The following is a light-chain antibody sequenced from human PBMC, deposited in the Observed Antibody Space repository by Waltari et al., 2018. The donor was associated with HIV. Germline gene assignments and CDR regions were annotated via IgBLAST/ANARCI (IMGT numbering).Light chain of an antibody. J-gene: IGKJ2*01. CDR1: QSVSINY. Sequence: IAFTQSPGTLSLSPGERATPSCRVSQSVSINYFTWYQHNPRQAPRLLIYGASSRATDVPDRFSGSGSGTDFTHTISRLEPEDSAVYCGQQYGTSPYTFGLGTKLEL. CDR3: QQYGTSPYT. CDR2: GAS. V-gene: IGKV3-20*01.